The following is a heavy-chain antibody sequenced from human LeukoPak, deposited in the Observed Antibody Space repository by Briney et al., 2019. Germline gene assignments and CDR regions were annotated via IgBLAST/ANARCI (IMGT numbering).Heavy chain of an antibody. V-gene: IGHV4-59*08. CDR1: GGSISSYY. CDR2: IYYSGST. J-gene: IGHJ3*02. CDR3: ARRANMIGDAFDI. Sequence: SETLSLTCTVSGGSISSYYWSWIRQPPGKGLEWIGYIYYSGSTNYNPSLKSRVTISVDTSKNQFSLKLSSVTAADTAVYYCARRANMIGDAFDIWGQGTMVTVSS. D-gene: IGHD3-22*01.